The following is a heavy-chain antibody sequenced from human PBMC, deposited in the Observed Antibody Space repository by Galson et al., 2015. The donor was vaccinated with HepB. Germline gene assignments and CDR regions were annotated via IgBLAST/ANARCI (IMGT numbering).Heavy chain of an antibody. D-gene: IGHD3-10*01. CDR3: ARGSYYKALDAFDI. Sequence: SCKASGGAFSSYAISWVRQAPGQGLEWMGRIIPILGIANYAQKLQGRVTITADKSTSTAYMELSSLRSEGTAVYYCARGSYYKALDAFDIWGQGTMVTVSS. V-gene: IGHV1-69*04. CDR2: IIPILGIA. CDR1: GGAFSSYA. J-gene: IGHJ3*02.